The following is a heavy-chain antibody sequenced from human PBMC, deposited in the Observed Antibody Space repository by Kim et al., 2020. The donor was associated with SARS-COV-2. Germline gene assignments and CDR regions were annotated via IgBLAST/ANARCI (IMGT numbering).Heavy chain of an antibody. CDR3: ARQKSSSWSAEGVYYFDY. V-gene: IGHV4-59*08. CDR1: GGSISSYY. Sequence: SETLSLTCTVSGGSISSYYWSWIRQPPGKGLEWIGYIYYSGSTNYNPSLKSRVTISVDTSKNQFSLKLSSVTAADTAVYYCARQKSSSWSAEGVYYFDYWGQGTLVTVSS. CDR2: IYYSGST. D-gene: IGHD6-13*01. J-gene: IGHJ4*02.